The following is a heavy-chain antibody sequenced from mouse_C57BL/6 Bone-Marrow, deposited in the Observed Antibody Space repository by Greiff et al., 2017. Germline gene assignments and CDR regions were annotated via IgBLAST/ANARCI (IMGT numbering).Heavy chain of an antibody. CDR3: EGYDAGYWYFDV. V-gene: IGHV1-66*01. Sequence: VQLQQSGPELVQPGASVKISCKASGYSFTSYYIHWVKQRPGQGLEWIGWIYPGSGNTKNNEKFKGKATLTADTSYSTAYMQLSSLTSEDSAVYSCEGYDAGYWYFDVWGTGTTVTVSS. D-gene: IGHD3-1*01. J-gene: IGHJ1*03. CDR2: IYPGSGNT. CDR1: GYSFTSYY.